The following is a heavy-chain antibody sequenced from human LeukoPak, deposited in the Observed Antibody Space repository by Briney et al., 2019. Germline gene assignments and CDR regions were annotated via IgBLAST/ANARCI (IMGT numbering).Heavy chain of an antibody. Sequence: GGSLRLSCAASGFTFSSYAMSWVRQAPGKGLGWVSAISGSGGGTYYADSVKGRFTISRDNSKNTLYLQMNSLRAEDTAVYYCETEDYDYVWGSYRSLFDYWGQGTLVTVSS. CDR3: ETEDYDYVWGSYRSLFDY. V-gene: IGHV3-23*01. CDR1: GFTFSSYA. D-gene: IGHD3-16*02. CDR2: ISGSGGGT. J-gene: IGHJ4*02.